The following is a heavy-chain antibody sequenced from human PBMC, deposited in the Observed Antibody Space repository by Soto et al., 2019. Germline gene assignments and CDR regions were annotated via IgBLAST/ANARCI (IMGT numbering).Heavy chain of an antibody. J-gene: IGHJ6*02. D-gene: IGHD2-21*02. Sequence: SETLSLTCTVSGGSISGYYWSWIRQPPGKGLEWIGYMYNTGSTVYNPSFKSRVTISVDTSKNQFSLKLNSVTAADTAVYYCARDLWGYCGTDCYPRDVWAQGTRVTVS. CDR2: MYNTGST. CDR1: GGSISGYY. CDR3: ARDLWGYCGTDCYPRDV. V-gene: IGHV4-59*01.